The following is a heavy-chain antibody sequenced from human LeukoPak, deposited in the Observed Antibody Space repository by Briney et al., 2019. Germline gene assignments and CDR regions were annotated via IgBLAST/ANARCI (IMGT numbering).Heavy chain of an antibody. Sequence: GGSLRLSCAASGFTFDDYGMSWVRQAPGKGLEWVSGINWNGGNTGYADSVKGRLTISRDNAKNSLYLQMNSLRAEDTALYYCAREGSSYYYYYMDVWGKGTTVTVSS. CDR3: AREGSSYYYYYMDV. V-gene: IGHV3-20*04. D-gene: IGHD6-13*01. J-gene: IGHJ6*03. CDR1: GFTFDDYG. CDR2: INWNGGNT.